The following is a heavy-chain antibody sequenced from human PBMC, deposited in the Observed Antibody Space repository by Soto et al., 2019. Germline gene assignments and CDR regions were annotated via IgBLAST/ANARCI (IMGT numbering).Heavy chain of an antibody. V-gene: IGHV3-23*01. Sequence: EAQVLESGGGLVQPGGSLRLSCAASGFTFKNFAMSWVRQTPGKGLEWVSSIHGGRGGAEYTDSVKGRFTVSRDDSRGTMYLQMSRLSVDDTPVYYCAKDAVSGNGEWVYFDPWGQGTLVTVSA. CDR3: AKDAVSGNGEWVYFDP. CDR2: IHGGRGGA. J-gene: IGHJ5*02. CDR1: GFTFKNFA. D-gene: IGHD3-10*01.